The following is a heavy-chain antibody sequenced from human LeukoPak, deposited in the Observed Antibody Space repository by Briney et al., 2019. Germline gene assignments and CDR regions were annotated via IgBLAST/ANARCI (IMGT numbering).Heavy chain of an antibody. CDR3: ARHYIAAGGGDAFDI. CDR1: GGSINNYY. V-gene: IGHV4-59*08. CDR2: IYYSGST. Sequence: SETLSLTCTVSGGSINNYYWSWIRQPPGKGLEWIGYIYYSGSTNYNPSLKSRLTISVDTPKNQFSLKLSSVTAADTAIYYCARHYIAAGGGDAFDIWGQGTMVIVSS. J-gene: IGHJ3*02. D-gene: IGHD6-13*01.